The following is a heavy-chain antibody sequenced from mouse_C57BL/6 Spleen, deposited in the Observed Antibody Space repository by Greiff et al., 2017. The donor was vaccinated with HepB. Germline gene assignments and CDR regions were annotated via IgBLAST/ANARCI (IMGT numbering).Heavy chain of an antibody. V-gene: IGHV1-61*01. CDR1: GYTFTSYW. Sequence: VQLQQSGAELVRPGSSVKLSCKASGYTFTSYWMDWVKQRPGQGLEWIGNIYPSDSETHYNQKFKDKATLTVDKSSSTAYMQLSSLTSEDSAVYYCARSHYGSSYGYWYFDVWGTGTTVTVSS. CDR3: ARSHYGSSYGYWYFDV. CDR2: IYPSDSET. J-gene: IGHJ1*03. D-gene: IGHD1-1*01.